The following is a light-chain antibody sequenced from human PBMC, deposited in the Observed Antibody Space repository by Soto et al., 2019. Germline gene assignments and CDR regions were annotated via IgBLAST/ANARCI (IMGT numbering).Light chain of an antibody. CDR1: SSDVGGYNY. V-gene: IGLV2-14*01. CDR2: EVR. J-gene: IGLJ1*01. Sequence: QSALTQPASVSGSPGQSITISCTGTSSDVGGYNYVSWYQQHPGKPPKLMIYEVRNRPSGVSNRFSGSKSGNTASLTISGLQAEDEAEYYCSSYTSSSTPYVFGTGTKLTVL. CDR3: SSYTSSSTPYV.